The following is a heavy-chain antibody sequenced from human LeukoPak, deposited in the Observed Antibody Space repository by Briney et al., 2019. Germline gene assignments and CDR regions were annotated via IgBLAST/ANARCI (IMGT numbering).Heavy chain of an antibody. CDR3: AGSAEQLVEFDY. CDR2: IYHSGST. V-gene: IGHV4-38-2*02. J-gene: IGHJ4*02. Sequence: PSETLSLTCTVSGYSISSGYYWGWIRQPPGKGLEWIGSIYHSGSTYYNPSLKSRVTISVDTSRSQFSLKLSSVTAADTAVYYCAGSAEQLVEFDYWGQGTLVTVSS. CDR1: GYSISSGYY. D-gene: IGHD6-13*01.